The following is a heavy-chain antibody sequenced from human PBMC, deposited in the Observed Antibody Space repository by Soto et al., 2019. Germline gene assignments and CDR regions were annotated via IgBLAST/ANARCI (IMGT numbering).Heavy chain of an antibody. J-gene: IGHJ4*02. CDR3: AKELVDYGDY. Sequence: GGSLRLSCAASGFTFSSYGMHWVRQAPGKGLEWVAVISYDGSNKYYADSVKGRFTIPRDNSKNTLYLQMNSLRAEDTAVYYCAKELVDYGDYWGQGTLVTVSS. D-gene: IGHD2-15*01. CDR2: ISYDGSNK. CDR1: GFTFSSYG. V-gene: IGHV3-30*18.